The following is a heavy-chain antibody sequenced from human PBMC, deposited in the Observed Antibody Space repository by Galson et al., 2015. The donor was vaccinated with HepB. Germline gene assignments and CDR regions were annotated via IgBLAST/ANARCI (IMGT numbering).Heavy chain of an antibody. Sequence: TRSLTCTVSGGSISSGGYYWSWIRQHPGKGLEWIGYMYYTGSTYYNPSLKSRVTISVDTSKNQFSLKLSSVTAADTAVYYCARVRWEVLFDYWGQGTLVTVSS. V-gene: IGHV4-31*03. D-gene: IGHD1-26*01. CDR1: GGSISSGGYY. J-gene: IGHJ4*02. CDR2: MYYTGST. CDR3: ARVRWEVLFDY.